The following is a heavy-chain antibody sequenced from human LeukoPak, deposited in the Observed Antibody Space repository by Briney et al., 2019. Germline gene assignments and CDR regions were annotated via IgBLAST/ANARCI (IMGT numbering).Heavy chain of an antibody. D-gene: IGHD3-22*01. V-gene: IGHV1-46*01. J-gene: IGHJ6*02. CDR2: INPSGGRT. CDR3: ASSYYYDSSYYYYGMDV. Sequence: ASVKVSCKASGYTFTNYYMHWVRQAPGQGLEWMGIINPSGGRTGYAQKFQGRVTMTRDASTSTVYMELSSLRSEDTAVYYCASSYYYDSSYYYYGMDVWGQGTTVTVS. CDR1: GYTFTNYY.